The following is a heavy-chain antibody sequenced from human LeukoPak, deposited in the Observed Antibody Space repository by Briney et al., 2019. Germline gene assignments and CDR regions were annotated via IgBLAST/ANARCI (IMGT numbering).Heavy chain of an antibody. V-gene: IGHV3-43*02. D-gene: IGHD3-22*01. J-gene: IGHJ6*02. CDR2: ISGDGGNT. CDR1: GFTFDDYA. Sequence: GGSLRLSCVASGFTFDDYAMHWVRQAPGKGLEWVSLISGDGGNTYYTDSVRGRFTISRDNSKNSLYLQMNSLRAEDTAVYYCARDPTTIYYYDTTVYYGMDVWGQGTTVTVSS. CDR3: ARDPTTIYYYDTTVYYGMDV.